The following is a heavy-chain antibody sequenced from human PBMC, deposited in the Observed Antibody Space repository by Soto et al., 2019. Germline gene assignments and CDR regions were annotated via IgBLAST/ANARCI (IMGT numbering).Heavy chain of an antibody. CDR1: GFSLSNARMG. Sequence: SGPTLVNPTETLTLTCTVSGFSLSNARMGVSWIRQPPGKALEWLAHIFSNDEKSYSTSLKSRLTISKDTSKSQVVLTMTNMDPVDTATYYCARIPLSPAYSGWLILDYWGQGTLVTVSS. D-gene: IGHD6-19*01. V-gene: IGHV2-26*01. J-gene: IGHJ4*02. CDR2: IFSNDEK. CDR3: ARIPLSPAYSGWLILDY.